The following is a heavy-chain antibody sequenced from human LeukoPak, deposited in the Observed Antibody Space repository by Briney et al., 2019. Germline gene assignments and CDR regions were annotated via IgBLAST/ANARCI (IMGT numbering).Heavy chain of an antibody. CDR1: GFSFNTDW. J-gene: IGHJ4*02. V-gene: IGHV3-48*04. CDR3: ARDHNYAFDN. Sequence: PGGSLRLSCVASGFSFNTDWMTWVRQAPGKGLEWISYIGISSGNTKYADSVKGRFTISADNARNSLYLQMNSLRVEDTAVYYCARDHNYAFDNWGQGTLVSVSS. D-gene: IGHD1-1*01. CDR2: IGISSGNT.